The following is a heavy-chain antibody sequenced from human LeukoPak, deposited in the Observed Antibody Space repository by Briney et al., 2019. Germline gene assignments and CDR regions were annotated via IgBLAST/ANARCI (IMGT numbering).Heavy chain of an antibody. D-gene: IGHD4-17*01. J-gene: IGHJ4*02. CDR3: ARGGNIYGDYYFDY. V-gene: IGHV1-2*02. Sequence: AAVTVSFKASGYTFTVFHMHWVRQAPGQGREGMGWIDSNSGGTSYAQTFQGRVTMTRDTSISTAYMELSEMRSDDTAVYYCARGGNIYGDYYFDYWGQGTLGTVS. CDR1: GYTFTVFH. CDR2: IDSNSGGT.